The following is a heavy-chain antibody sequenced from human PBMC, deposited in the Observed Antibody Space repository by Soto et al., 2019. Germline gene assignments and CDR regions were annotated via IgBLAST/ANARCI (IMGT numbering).Heavy chain of an antibody. V-gene: IGHV3-23*01. CDR1: GFTFSSYA. J-gene: IGHJ4*02. CDR3: ARGSGYDSYYFDY. Sequence: PGGSLRLSCAASGFTFSSYAMSWVRQAPGKGLEWVSGISCSGGSTYYADSVKGRFTISRDNAKNSLYLQMNSLRAEDTALYYCARGSGYDSYYFDYWGQGTLVTVSS. D-gene: IGHD5-12*01. CDR2: ISCSGGST.